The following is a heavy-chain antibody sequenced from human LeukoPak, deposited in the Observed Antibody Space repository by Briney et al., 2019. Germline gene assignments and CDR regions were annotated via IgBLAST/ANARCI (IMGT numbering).Heavy chain of an antibody. V-gene: IGHV3-30*04. D-gene: IGHD3-22*01. Sequence: GRSLRPSCAASGFNFSNYAMHWVRQAPGKGLEWVAVISYEGNNKYYADSVKGRFTISRDNSKNKQYLQMNSLRREDTAVYYCARGSEDYDSSGYYYDLGDYWGQGTLVTVSS. J-gene: IGHJ4*02. CDR1: GFNFSNYA. CDR2: ISYEGNNK. CDR3: ARGSEDYDSSGYYYDLGDY.